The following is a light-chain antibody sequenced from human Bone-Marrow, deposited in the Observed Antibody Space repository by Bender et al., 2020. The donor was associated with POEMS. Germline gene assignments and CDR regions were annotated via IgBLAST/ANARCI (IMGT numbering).Light chain of an antibody. J-gene: IGLJ2*01. CDR1: SSDVGGYNY. CDR2: EVN. V-gene: IGLV2-8*01. Sequence: QSALTQPPSASGSPGQSVTISCTGSSSDVGGYNYVSWYQQHPGKAPKLMIYEVNKRPSGVSVRFSGSKSGTSASLTVSGLQADDEAEYYCCSYAGPNTLIFGGGTKLTVL. CDR3: CSYAGPNTLI.